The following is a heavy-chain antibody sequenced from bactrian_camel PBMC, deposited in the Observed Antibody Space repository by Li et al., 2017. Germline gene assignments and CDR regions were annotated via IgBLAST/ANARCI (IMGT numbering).Heavy chain of an antibody. CDR2: IDNDGLI. Sequence: HVQLVESGGGSVQAGGSLRLSCAASGSSGYWSNMYCMAWFRQTPGNEREGVASIDNDGLIKYTDSVKGRFTISRDNAKNTLYLQMNYLKTEDTGVYYCITTLGSHAGLPNTPQGQGTQVTVS. V-gene: IGHV3S53*01. J-gene: IGHJ4*01. CDR1: GSSGYWSNMYC. D-gene: IGHD5*01.